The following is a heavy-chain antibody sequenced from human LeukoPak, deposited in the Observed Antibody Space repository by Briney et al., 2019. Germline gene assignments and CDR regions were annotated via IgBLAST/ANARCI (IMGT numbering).Heavy chain of an antibody. V-gene: IGHV5-51*01. CDR2: IYPGDSDT. CDR3: ARPIPSGSYYYFDY. Sequence: PGESLKISCKGSGYSFTSYWVGWVRQMPGKGLKWMGIIYPGDSDTRYSPSFQGQVTISADKSIGTAYLQWSSLKASDTAMYYCARPIPSGSYYYFDYWGQGTLVTVSS. D-gene: IGHD1-26*01. J-gene: IGHJ4*02. CDR1: GYSFTSYW.